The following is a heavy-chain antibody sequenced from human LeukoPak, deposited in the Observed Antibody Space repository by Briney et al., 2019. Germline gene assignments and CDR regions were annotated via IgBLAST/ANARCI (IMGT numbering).Heavy chain of an antibody. CDR1: GFTFSSYW. D-gene: IGHD3-10*02. J-gene: IGHJ6*04. Sequence: GGSLRLSCAASGFTFSSYWMSWVRQAPGKGLEWVANINQDGSEKYYVDSVKGRFTISRDNAKNSLDLQMNSLRAEDTTVYYCAELGITMIGGVWGKGTTVTISS. V-gene: IGHV3-7*01. CDR3: AELGITMIGGV. CDR2: INQDGSEK.